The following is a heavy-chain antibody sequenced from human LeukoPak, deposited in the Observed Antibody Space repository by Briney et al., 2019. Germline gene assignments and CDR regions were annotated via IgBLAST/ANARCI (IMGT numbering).Heavy chain of an antibody. V-gene: IGHV4-34*01. CDR3: ARDRYYDFWSGYPYYYGMDV. Sequence: PSETLSLTCAVYGGSFSGYYWSWIRQPPGKGLEWIGEINHSGSTNYNPSLKSRVTISVDTSKNQFSLKLSSVTAADTAVYYCARDRYYDFWSGYPYYYGMDVWGQGTTVTVSS. D-gene: IGHD3-3*01. J-gene: IGHJ6*02. CDR1: GGSFSGYY. CDR2: INHSGST.